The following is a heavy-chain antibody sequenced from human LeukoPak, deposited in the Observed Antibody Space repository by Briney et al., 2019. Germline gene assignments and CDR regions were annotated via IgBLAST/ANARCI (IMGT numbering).Heavy chain of an antibody. V-gene: IGHV3-30*18. CDR1: GFXFSSYG. CDR2: ISYDGTNK. D-gene: IGHD3-3*01. J-gene: IGHJ4*02. CDR3: AKEALSEYYDFWSGYYKAYFDY. Sequence: GGSLRLSCAASGFXFSSYGMHWVRQAPGKGREWVALISYDGTNKYYADSVKGRFTISRDNPKNTLYLQMDSLRAEDTAVYYCAKEALSEYYDFWSGYYKAYFDYWGQGALVTVSS.